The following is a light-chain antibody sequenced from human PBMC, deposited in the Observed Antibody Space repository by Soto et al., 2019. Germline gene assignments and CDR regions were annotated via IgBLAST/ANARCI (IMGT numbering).Light chain of an antibody. CDR2: LNS. CDR1: ESLLQSDGNNC. J-gene: IGKJ2*01. V-gene: IGKV2-28*01. CDR3: MQTRQSPQT. Sequence: EIVMTQSPLSLPVTPGEPASISCRSSESLLQSDGNNCLEWYVQKPGQSPQLLIFLNSHRASGVPDRVSVSGSGTDFTLKISRVEAEDVGVYYCMQTRQSPQTFGQGTKLEIK.